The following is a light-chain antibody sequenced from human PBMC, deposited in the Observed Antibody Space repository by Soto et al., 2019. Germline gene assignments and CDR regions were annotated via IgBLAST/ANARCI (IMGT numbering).Light chain of an antibody. CDR1: QSVGSY. Sequence: EIVLTQSPATLSLSPGERATLSCRASQSVGSYLAWYQQKPGQAPSLLIYNTSNRATGFPARFSGSGSGTDFTLTISSLEPEDFAVYYCQQRSNWPITFGQGTRLEIK. V-gene: IGKV3-11*01. CDR3: QQRSNWPIT. CDR2: NTS. J-gene: IGKJ5*01.